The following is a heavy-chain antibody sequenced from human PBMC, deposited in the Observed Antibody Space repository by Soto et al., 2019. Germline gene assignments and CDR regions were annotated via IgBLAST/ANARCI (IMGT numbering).Heavy chain of an antibody. Sequence: XSVKVSCKASVYTFTSYGISWVRQAPGQGLEWMGWISAYNGNTNYAQKLQGRVTMTTDTSTSTAYMELRSLRSDDTAVYYCARDYDFWSGYYSNYGMDVWGQGTTVTVSS. CDR3: ARDYDFWSGYYSNYGMDV. J-gene: IGHJ6*02. CDR2: ISAYNGNT. CDR1: VYTFTSYG. V-gene: IGHV1-18*04. D-gene: IGHD3-3*01.